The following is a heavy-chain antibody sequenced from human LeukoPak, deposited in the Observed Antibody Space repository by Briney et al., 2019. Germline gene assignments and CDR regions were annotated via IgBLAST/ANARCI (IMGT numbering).Heavy chain of an antibody. CDR3: VRVKGSYFDY. J-gene: IGHJ4*02. CDR1: GFPLSSCS. V-gene: IGHV3-48*01. Sequence: PGGSLRLSCAASGFPLSSCSINWVRQAPGKGLEWVSYISSSGSAIYYVDSVKGRFTVSRDNAKNSLFLQMNSPRAEDTAVYYCVRVKGSYFDYWGQGALVTVSS. CDR2: ISSSGSAI. D-gene: IGHD2-15*01.